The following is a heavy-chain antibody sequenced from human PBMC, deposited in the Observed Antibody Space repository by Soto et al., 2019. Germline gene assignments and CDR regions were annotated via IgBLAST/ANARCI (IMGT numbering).Heavy chain of an antibody. V-gene: IGHV3-7*03. D-gene: IGHD2-15*01. J-gene: IGHJ6*02. CDR2: IKHDGSEK. CDR1: GFTFSSYW. Sequence: GGSLRLSCAASGFTFSSYWMSWVRQAPGKGLEWVANIKHDGSEKYYVDSVKGRFTISRDNAKNSLYLQMNSLRAEDTAVYYCARAGGRSPSYYYYYGMDVWGQGTTVTVSS. CDR3: ARAGGRSPSYYYYYGMDV.